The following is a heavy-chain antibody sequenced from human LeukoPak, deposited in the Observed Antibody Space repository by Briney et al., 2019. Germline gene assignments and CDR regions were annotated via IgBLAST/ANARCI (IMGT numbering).Heavy chain of an antibody. CDR3: ARGDFDY. J-gene: IGHJ4*02. CDR1: GGSISSYY. Sequence: SETLSLTCTVSGGSISSYYWSWIRQPPGKGLEWIGYIYYSGSTNYNPSLKSRVTISVDTSKNQFSLKLSSVTAADTAVYYCARGDFDYWGQGTLVTVSS. D-gene: IGHD3-16*01. V-gene: IGHV4-59*01. CDR2: IYYSGST.